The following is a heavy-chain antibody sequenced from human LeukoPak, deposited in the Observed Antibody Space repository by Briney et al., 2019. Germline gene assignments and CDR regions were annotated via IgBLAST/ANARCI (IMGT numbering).Heavy chain of an antibody. D-gene: IGHD3-3*01. CDR1: GSSFTSYW. CDR2: IYPGDSDT. J-gene: IGHJ5*02. Sequence: GESLEISCQGSGSSFTSYWIGWVRQLPGKGLEWMGIIYPGDSDTRYSPSFQGQVTISADKSISTAYLRRSSLKASDTAMYYCASVTSITIFGVVSSWFDPWGQGTLVTVSS. V-gene: IGHV5-51*01. CDR3: ASVTSITIFGVVSSWFDP.